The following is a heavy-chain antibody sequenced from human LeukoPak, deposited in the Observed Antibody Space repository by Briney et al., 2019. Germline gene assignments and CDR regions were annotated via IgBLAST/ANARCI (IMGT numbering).Heavy chain of an antibody. CDR2: IYYSGST. CDR3: ARDFPQGCSGGSCYRDAFDI. Sequence: PSETLSLTCAVSGGSISSGGYSWSWIRQPPGKGLEWIGYIYYSGSTYYNPSLKSRVTISVDTSKNQFSLKLSSVTAADTAVYYCARDFPQGCSGGSCYRDAFDIWGQGTMVTVSS. CDR1: GGSISSGGYS. D-gene: IGHD2-15*01. J-gene: IGHJ3*02. V-gene: IGHV4-30-4*07.